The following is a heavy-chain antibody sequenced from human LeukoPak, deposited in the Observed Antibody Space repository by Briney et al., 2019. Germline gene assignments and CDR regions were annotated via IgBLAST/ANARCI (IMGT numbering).Heavy chain of an antibody. Sequence: PSETLSLTCTVSGGPISDYYWSWIRQPPGKGLEWIGYSYYTGVTYYNPSLKSRVSISVDTSKKQFSLKLSSVTAADTAVYYCARHNDYYVVGGMDVWGQGTTVTVSS. CDR3: ARHNDYYVVGGMDV. CDR1: GGPISDYY. V-gene: IGHV4-59*08. J-gene: IGHJ6*02. D-gene: IGHD3-10*02. CDR2: SYYTGVT.